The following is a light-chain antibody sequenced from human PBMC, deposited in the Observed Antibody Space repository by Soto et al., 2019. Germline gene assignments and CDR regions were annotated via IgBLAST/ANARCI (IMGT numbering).Light chain of an antibody. Sequence: QSALTQPPSASGSPGQAVTISCTGASIDVGGTNYVSWYQQHPGKAPKLMIFEVTKRPSGVPERFSGSKYGNTASLTVSGLQDEDESDYYCTSYSGSYADVVFGGGTKLTV. V-gene: IGLV2-8*01. CDR3: TSYSGSYADVV. CDR1: SIDVGGTNY. J-gene: IGLJ2*01. CDR2: EVT.